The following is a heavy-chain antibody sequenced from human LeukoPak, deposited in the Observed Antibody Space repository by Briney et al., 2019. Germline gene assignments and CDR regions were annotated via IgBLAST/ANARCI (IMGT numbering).Heavy chain of an antibody. CDR1: GFTFSTYN. CDR2: ISSSSTTI. D-gene: IGHD6-13*01. Sequence: GGSLRLSCAASGFTFSTYNMNWVRQAPGKGLEWVSYISSSSTTIYNADSVKGRFTISRDNAKNSLYLQMDSLRDDDTAVYYCARLWSGQQLVLGDYWGQGTLVTVSS. V-gene: IGHV3-48*02. CDR3: ARLWSGQQLVLGDY. J-gene: IGHJ4*02.